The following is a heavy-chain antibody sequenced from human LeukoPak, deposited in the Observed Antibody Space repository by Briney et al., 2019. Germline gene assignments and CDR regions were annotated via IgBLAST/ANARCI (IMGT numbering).Heavy chain of an antibody. Sequence: PGRSLSLSCAASGFTFSSYGMHWVRQAPGKGLEWVALISYDGTNKYYADSVKGRFTISRDNSKNTLYLEMNSLRAEDTALYYCATRHCSTTSCYPYYFDYWGQGTLVTVSS. CDR3: ATRHCSTTSCYPYYFDY. J-gene: IGHJ4*02. CDR2: ISYDGTNK. CDR1: GFTFSSYG. V-gene: IGHV3-30*03. D-gene: IGHD2-2*01.